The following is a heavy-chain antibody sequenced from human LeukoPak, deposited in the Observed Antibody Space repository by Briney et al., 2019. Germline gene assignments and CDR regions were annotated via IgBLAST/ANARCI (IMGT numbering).Heavy chain of an antibody. V-gene: IGHV3-30-3*01. CDR1: GSIFSSYA. D-gene: IGHD1-26*01. Sequence: GGSLRLSCAASGSIFSSYAMHWVRQAPGSGLEWVAVISDDGSSKYYADSVKGRFSISRANAKNTLYLYMNSLRVEDTAIYYCARDLGASGSPRDWYYFDNWGQGTLVTVSS. CDR2: ISDDGSSK. J-gene: IGHJ4*02. CDR3: ARDLGASGSPRDWYYFDN.